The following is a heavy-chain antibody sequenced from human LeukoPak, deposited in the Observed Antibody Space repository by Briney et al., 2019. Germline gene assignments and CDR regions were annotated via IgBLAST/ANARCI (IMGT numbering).Heavy chain of an antibody. D-gene: IGHD2-2*01. V-gene: IGHV3-21*01. CDR2: ISSSNSYI. Sequence: GGSLRLSCAASGFPFSNYSMNWVRQAPGKGLEGVSSISSSNSYIYYADSVKGRFTISRDNAKNSLYLQMNSLRAEDTAVYYCARDQVYCSSTSCRPYWYFDLWGRGTLVTVSS. J-gene: IGHJ2*01. CDR3: ARDQVYCSSTSCRPYWYFDL. CDR1: GFPFSNYS.